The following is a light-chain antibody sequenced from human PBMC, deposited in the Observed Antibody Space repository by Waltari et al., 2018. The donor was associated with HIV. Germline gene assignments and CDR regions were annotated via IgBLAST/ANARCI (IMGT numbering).Light chain of an antibody. CDR2: GN. CDR3: KTYDSRLSGAVV. Sequence: QSVLTQPPSVSGAPGQTVTISCTWSSSNIGARFDVHWYQQIPGTARKLRMYGNNRPSGVADRFSGSKSGTSASLAITGLQAEDEADYYCKTYDSRLSGAVVCGGGTKLTVL. CDR1: SSNIGARFD. J-gene: IGLJ2*01. V-gene: IGLV1-40*01.